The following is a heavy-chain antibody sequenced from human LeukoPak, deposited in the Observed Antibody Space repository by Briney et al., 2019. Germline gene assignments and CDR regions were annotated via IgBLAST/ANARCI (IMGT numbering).Heavy chain of an antibody. V-gene: IGHV3-7*01. CDR2: IKYDGGES. J-gene: IGHJ5*02. Sequence: PGGSLRLSCAASGFTFSGYSMNWVRQAPGKGPEWVANIKYDGGESYYVDSVKGRFTISRDNAKNSLYLQMNSLRVEDTAIYYCVRGGQRFDPWGQGTLVTVSS. CDR3: VRGGQRFDP. D-gene: IGHD3/OR15-3a*01. CDR1: GFTFSGYS.